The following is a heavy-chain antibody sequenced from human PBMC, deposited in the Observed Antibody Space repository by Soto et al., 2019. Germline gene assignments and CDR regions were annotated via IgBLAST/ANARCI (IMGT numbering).Heavy chain of an antibody. CDR1: GGTFSSYA. CDR2: IIPIFGTA. J-gene: IGHJ6*02. V-gene: IGHV1-69*13. Sequence: SVKVSCRASGGTFSSYAISCVRQAPGQGLEWMARIIPIFGTANYAQKFQGTVTITADESTSTAYMELSSLRSEDTAVYYCATDLVPYCRTGSYYMGMGAWGQGTTLTVPS. D-gene: IGHD3-10*01. CDR3: ATDLVPYCRTGSYYMGMGA.